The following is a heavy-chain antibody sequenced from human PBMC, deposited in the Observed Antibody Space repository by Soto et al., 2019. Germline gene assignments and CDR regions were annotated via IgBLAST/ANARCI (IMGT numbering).Heavy chain of an antibody. J-gene: IGHJ6*02. V-gene: IGHV3-74*01. D-gene: IGHD2-15*01. CDR3: AKDTAYAMDV. Sequence: EVQLVESGGGLVQPGGSLRLSCAASGFDFSNSWIHWVRQGPGKGLVWVSHINSDGSGTTYADSVKGRFTISRDNAKNTVYLQMNSRRAEDTAVYYCAKDTAYAMDVWGQGTTVTVS. CDR2: INSDGSGT. CDR1: GFDFSNSW.